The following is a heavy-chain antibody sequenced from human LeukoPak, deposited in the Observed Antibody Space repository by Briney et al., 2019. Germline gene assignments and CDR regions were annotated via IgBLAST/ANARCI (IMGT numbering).Heavy chain of an antibody. CDR1: GGSFSGYY. CDR3: ASSFRSKVAARPDYFDY. Sequence: SETLSLTCAVYGGSFSGYYWSWIRQPPGKGLEWIGEINHSGSTNYNPSLKSRVTISVDTSKNQFSLKLSSVTAADTAVYYCASSFRSKVAARPDYFDYWGQGTLVTVSS. J-gene: IGHJ4*02. V-gene: IGHV4-34*01. CDR2: INHSGST. D-gene: IGHD6-6*01.